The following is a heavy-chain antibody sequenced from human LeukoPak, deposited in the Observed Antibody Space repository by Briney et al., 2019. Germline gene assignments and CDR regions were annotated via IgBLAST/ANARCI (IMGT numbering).Heavy chain of an antibody. V-gene: IGHV1-3*03. CDR3: ARESGWKYSSSSRPGPLGY. D-gene: IGHD6-6*01. CDR2: INAGNGNT. J-gene: IGHJ4*02. CDR1: GYTFTSYA. Sequence: GASVKVSCEASGYTFTSYAMHWVRQAPGQRLEWMGWINAGNGNTKYSQEFQGRVTITRDTSASTAYMELSSLRSEDMAVYYCARESGWKYSSSSRPGPLGYWGQGTLVTVSS.